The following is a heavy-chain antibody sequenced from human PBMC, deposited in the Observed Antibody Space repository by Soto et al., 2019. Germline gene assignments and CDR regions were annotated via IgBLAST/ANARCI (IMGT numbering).Heavy chain of an antibody. CDR3: ARVGARFVWNVGNDAFDI. V-gene: IGHV3-30*03. CDR2: ISYDGSNK. CDR1: GFTFSIYG. J-gene: IGHJ3*02. Sequence: QVQLVESGGGVVQPGRSLTLSCAASGFTFSIYGMHWVRQAPGKGLECVAGISYDGSNKYSVDSVRGRFTISRDNSKDKLYLEMNSLRPEDTATYYCARVGARFVWNVGNDAFDIWGQGTMVTVSS. D-gene: IGHD3-16*01.